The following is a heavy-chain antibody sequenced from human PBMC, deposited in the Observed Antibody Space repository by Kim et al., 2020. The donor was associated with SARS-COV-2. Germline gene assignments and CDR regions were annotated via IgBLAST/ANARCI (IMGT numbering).Heavy chain of an antibody. Sequence: GGSLRLSCAASGFTVSSNYMSWVRQAPGKGLEWVSVLYSGGSTYYADSVNGRFTISRDNSKNTLYLQLNSLRAEDTAVYYCARDRYIGSYYYGMDVWGQGPTFTASS. J-gene: IGHJ6*02. D-gene: IGHD1-26*01. CDR2: LYSGGST. CDR1: GFTVSSNY. CDR3: ARDRYIGSYYYGMDV. V-gene: IGHV3-53*01.